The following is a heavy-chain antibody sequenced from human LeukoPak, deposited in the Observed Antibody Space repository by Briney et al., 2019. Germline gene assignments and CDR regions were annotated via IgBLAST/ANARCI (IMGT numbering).Heavy chain of an antibody. V-gene: IGHV1-18*04. CDR3: ARQVDKTIALPDF. CDR2: ISGYNGNT. Sequence: GASVKVSCKASTYIFFTHGITWVRQAPGQGLEWMGWISGYNGNTNYAQKLQDRVTMTIDTSTNTAYLELRSLRSDDTAVYYCARQVDKTIALPDFWGRGTLVTVSS. CDR1: TYIFFTHG. D-gene: IGHD5-12*01. J-gene: IGHJ4*02.